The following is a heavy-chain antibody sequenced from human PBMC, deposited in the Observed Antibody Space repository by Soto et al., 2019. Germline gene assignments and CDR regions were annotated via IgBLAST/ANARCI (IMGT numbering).Heavy chain of an antibody. Sequence: PGGSLILSCAASGFTCSSYSMSLVRPAPGRGPEWVANIREDGSETFYVDSVRGRFTISRDDAENSLYLEINNLRVEDTAIYYCARQSWSITIYGVVTSRFFDPWGQGALVTVSS. CDR1: GFTCSSYS. CDR2: IREDGSET. CDR3: ARQSWSITIYGVVTSRFFDP. V-gene: IGHV3-7*01. J-gene: IGHJ5*02. D-gene: IGHD3-3*01.